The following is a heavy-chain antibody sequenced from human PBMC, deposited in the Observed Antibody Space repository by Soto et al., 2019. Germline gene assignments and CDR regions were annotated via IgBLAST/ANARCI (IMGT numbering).Heavy chain of an antibody. J-gene: IGHJ3*02. CDR2: IRSKAYGGTT. D-gene: IGHD4-17*01. CDR3: TRDTYGDAFDI. V-gene: IGHV3-49*04. Sequence: GGSLRLSCAASGFTFDDYGMHWVRQGPGKGLEWVGFIRSKAYGGTTEYAASVKGRFTISRDDSKSIAYLQMNSLKTEDTAVYYCTRDTYGDAFDIWGQGTMVTVSS. CDR1: GFTFDDYG.